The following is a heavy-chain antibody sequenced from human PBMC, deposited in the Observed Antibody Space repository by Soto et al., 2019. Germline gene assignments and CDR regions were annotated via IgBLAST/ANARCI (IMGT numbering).Heavy chain of an antibody. J-gene: IGHJ4*02. CDR2: ISSSSSTI. D-gene: IGHD3-3*01. CDR1: GFTFSSYS. Sequence: GGSLRLSCAASGFTFSSYSMNWVRQAPGQGLEWVSYISSSSSTIYYADSVKGRFTISRDNAKKSLYLQMNSLRAEDTAVYYCARGRIYDFWSGYYTNFDYWGQGALVTVSS. CDR3: ARGRIYDFWSGYYTNFDY. V-gene: IGHV3-48*04.